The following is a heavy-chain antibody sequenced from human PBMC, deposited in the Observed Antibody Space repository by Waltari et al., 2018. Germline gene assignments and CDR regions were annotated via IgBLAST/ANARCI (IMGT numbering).Heavy chain of an antibody. D-gene: IGHD2-2*01. Sequence: QVQLVESGGGVVQPGRSLRLSCAASGFTFSSYGMHWVRQAPGKGLEWVAVVVLDGRNNYYAGSGKRRSTISRNNSKNTLYLQMNSLRAEDTAVYYCARDNFLTAAINYYYGMDVWGQGTTVTVSS. V-gene: IGHV3-33*01. CDR1: GFTFSSYG. CDR2: VVLDGRNN. CDR3: ARDNFLTAAINYYYGMDV. J-gene: IGHJ6*02.